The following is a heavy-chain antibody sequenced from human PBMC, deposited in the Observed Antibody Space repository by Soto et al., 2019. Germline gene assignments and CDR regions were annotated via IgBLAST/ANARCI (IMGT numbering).Heavy chain of an antibody. J-gene: IGHJ4*02. Sequence: ASVKVSCKASGYTFTRYYMHWVRQAPGQGLEWMGWINPNSGGTNYAQKFQGWVTMTRDTSISTAYMELSRLRSDDTAVYYCARGGDFWSGYYIPLDYWGQGTLVTVSS. CDR2: INPNSGGT. CDR1: GYTFTRYY. D-gene: IGHD3-3*01. V-gene: IGHV1-2*04. CDR3: ARGGDFWSGYYIPLDY.